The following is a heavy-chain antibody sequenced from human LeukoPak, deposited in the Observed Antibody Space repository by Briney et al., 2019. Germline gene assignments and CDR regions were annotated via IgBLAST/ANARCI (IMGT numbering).Heavy chain of an antibody. CDR3: ARDIPSGPFDY. V-gene: IGHV4-38-2*02. Sequence: SETLSLTCTVSGYSFSSGYYWGGSREPPGEGVEGVGRIYTSGSTNYDASLKSRVTMSGDTSKNQFSLKMSCVTAADTAVYYCARDIPSGPFDYWGQGTLVTVSS. D-gene: IGHD2-15*01. J-gene: IGHJ4*02. CDR1: GYSFSSGYY. CDR2: IYTSGST.